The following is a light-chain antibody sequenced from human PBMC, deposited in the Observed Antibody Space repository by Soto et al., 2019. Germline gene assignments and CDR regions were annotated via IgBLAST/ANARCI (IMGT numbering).Light chain of an antibody. Sequence: IWMTQSASLLSASTGDRVTITCGASQDIGRRLAWFQQKPGKAPKYLIQAASSLQGGVPSTFSGSGSGTDFNLTINTLHTEDFATYYCLQVYSFPRTFGQGTKVDIK. CDR3: LQVYSFPRT. V-gene: IGKV1-12*01. CDR2: AAS. CDR1: QDIGRR. J-gene: IGKJ1*01.